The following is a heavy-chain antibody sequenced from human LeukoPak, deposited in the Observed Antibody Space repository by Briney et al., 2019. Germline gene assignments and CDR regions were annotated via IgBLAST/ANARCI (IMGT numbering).Heavy chain of an antibody. Sequence: SETLSLTCTVSGGSISSHYWSWIRLPAGKGLEWIGRIFNSGNINYNPSLESRVTMSVDTSKNQVSLRLSSVTAADTAVYYCARDDLPYSVHHGMDVWGQGTTVTVSS. D-gene: IGHD2-21*01. CDR1: GGSISSHY. CDR3: ARDDLPYSVHHGMDV. J-gene: IGHJ6*02. V-gene: IGHV4-4*07. CDR2: IFNSGNI.